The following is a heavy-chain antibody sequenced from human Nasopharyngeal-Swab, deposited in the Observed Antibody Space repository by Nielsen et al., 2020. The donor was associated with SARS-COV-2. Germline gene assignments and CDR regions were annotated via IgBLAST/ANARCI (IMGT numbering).Heavy chain of an antibody. J-gene: IGHJ5*02. Sequence: GSLRLSCSVSGYSISSGYYWIWIRQPPGKGLEWIGYISHNSGTSYNPSLKSRVTMFMDTSKNQFSLRLTSVTAADTAVYYCAKEGATGWFDPCGQGTLVTVSS. V-gene: IGHV4-38-2*02. CDR3: AKEGATGWFDP. CDR2: ISHNSGT. CDR1: GYSISSGYY.